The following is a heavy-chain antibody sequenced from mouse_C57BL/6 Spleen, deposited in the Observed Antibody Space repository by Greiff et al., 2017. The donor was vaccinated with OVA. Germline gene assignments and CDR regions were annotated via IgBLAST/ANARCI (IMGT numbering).Heavy chain of an antibody. CDR1: GYAFSSYW. J-gene: IGHJ2*01. CDR3: ARGLMVTTGFDY. D-gene: IGHD2-2*01. CDR2: IYPGDGDT. Sequence: QVQLQQSGAELVKPGASVKISCKASGYAFSSYWMNWVKQRPGKGLEWIGQIYPGDGDTNYNGKFKGKATLTADKSSSTAYMQLSSLTSEDSAVYFCARGLMVTTGFDYWGQGTTLTVSS. V-gene: IGHV1-80*01.